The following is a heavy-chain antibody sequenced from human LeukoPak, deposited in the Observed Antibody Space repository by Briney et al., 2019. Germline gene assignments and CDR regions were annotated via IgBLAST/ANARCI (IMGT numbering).Heavy chain of an antibody. J-gene: IGHJ3*02. V-gene: IGHV4-34*01. CDR3: ARPVSWYYPDAFDI. D-gene: IGHD6-13*01. CDR2: INHSGST. Sequence: PGGSLRLSCAASGFTFSKYWMSWVRQPPGKGLEWIGEINHSGSTNYNPSLKSRVTISVDTSKNQFSLKLSSVTAADTAVYYCARPVSWYYPDAFDIWGQGTMVTVSS. CDR1: GFTFSKYW.